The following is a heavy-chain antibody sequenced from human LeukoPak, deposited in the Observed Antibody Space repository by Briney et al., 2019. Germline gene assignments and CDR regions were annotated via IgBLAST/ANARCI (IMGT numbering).Heavy chain of an antibody. V-gene: IGHV3-48*03. D-gene: IGHD6-19*01. CDR1: GFAFRTYE. CDR3: ARRSGWYTQPFDY. CDR2: ISNSGSTI. Sequence: PGGSLRLSCAASGFAFRTYEMNWVRQAPGKGLEWVSYISNSGSTIYYADSVKGRFTISRDNAKNSLYLQMNSLRAEDTAVYYCARRSGWYTQPFDYWGQGTLVTVSS. J-gene: IGHJ4*02.